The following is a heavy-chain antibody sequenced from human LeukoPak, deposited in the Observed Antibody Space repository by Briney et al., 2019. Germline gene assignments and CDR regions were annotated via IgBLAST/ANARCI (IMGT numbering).Heavy chain of an antibody. V-gene: IGHV4-4*07. J-gene: IGHJ6*02. CDR2: IFSSGST. Sequence: SETLSLTCTVSGGSISSYYWSWIRQPAGKGLEWIGRIFSSGSTNYNPSLKTRVTMSVDTSKNQFSLKMTSVTAADTAVYYCARVGRVDPSDYGMDVWGQGTTVTVSS. CDR3: ARVGRVDPSDYGMDV. D-gene: IGHD3-10*01. CDR1: GGSISSYY.